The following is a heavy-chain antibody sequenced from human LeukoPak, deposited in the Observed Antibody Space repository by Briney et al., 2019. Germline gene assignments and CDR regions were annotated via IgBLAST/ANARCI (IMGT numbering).Heavy chain of an antibody. J-gene: IGHJ4*02. V-gene: IGHV4-30-2*01. Sequence: SETLSLTCTVSGGSISSGGYYWSWIRQPPRKGLEWIGYIYHSGSTYYNPSLKSRVTISVDRSKNQFSLKLSSVTAADTAVYYCARVGYSSSWGFDYWGQGTLVTVSS. CDR2: IYHSGST. CDR3: ARVGYSSSWGFDY. D-gene: IGHD6-6*01. CDR1: GGSISSGGYY.